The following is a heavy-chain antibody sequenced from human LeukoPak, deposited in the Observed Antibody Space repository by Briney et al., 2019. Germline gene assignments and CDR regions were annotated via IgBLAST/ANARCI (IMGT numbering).Heavy chain of an antibody. J-gene: IGHJ4*02. CDR2: IYPGDSDT. V-gene: IGHV5-51*01. CDR3: ARLPAMTMVVSLDY. CDR1: GYSFTSYW. Sequence: GESLKISCKGSGYSFTSYWICWVRQMPGKGLEWTGIIYPGDSDTRYSPSFQGQVTISADKSISTAYLQWSSLKASDTAMYYCARLPAMTMVVSLDYWGQGTLVTVSS. D-gene: IGHD4-23*01.